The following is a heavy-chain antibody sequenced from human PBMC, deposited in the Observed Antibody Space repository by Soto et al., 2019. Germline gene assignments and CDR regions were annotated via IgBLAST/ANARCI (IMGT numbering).Heavy chain of an antibody. J-gene: IGHJ3*02. CDR2: INHSGST. CDR1: GGSFSGYY. Sequence: SETLSLTCAVYGGSFSGYYWSWIRQPPGKGLEWIGEINHSGSTNYNPSLKSRVTISVDTSKNQFSLKLSSVTAADTAVYYCARNKVTIFGVVNAFDIWGQGTMVTVSS. V-gene: IGHV4-34*01. CDR3: ARNKVTIFGVVNAFDI. D-gene: IGHD3-3*01.